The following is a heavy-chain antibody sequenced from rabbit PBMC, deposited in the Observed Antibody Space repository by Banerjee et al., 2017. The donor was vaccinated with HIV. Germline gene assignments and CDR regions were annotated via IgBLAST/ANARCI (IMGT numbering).Heavy chain of an antibody. CDR2: IYADSSGST. V-gene: IGHV1S40*01. J-gene: IGHJ3*01. Sequence: QSLEESGGGLVQPEGSLTLTCTASGFTLSSYYMCWVRQAPGKGLEWIACIYADSSGSTYYASWAKGRFTISKTSSTTVTLQMTSLTAADTATYFCARDPRYAGGAGDGDDFGLWGQGTLVTVS. CDR1: GFTLSSYY. D-gene: IGHD4-2*01. CDR3: ARDPRYAGGAGDGDDFGL.